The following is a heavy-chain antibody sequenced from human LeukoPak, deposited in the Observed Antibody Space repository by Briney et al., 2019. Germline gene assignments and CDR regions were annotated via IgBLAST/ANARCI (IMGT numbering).Heavy chain of an antibody. D-gene: IGHD6-19*01. CDR1: GFTFSSYA. CDR3: AKVWGGSSGWYHFDY. V-gene: IGHV3-23*01. Sequence: GGSLRLSCAASGFTFSSYAMSWVRQAPGKGLEWVSAISASGSGTYYAASVRGRFTISRDNSKNTMYVQMNSLRVEDTAVYYCAKVWGGSSGWYHFDYWGQGTQVTVSP. J-gene: IGHJ4*02. CDR2: ISASGSGT.